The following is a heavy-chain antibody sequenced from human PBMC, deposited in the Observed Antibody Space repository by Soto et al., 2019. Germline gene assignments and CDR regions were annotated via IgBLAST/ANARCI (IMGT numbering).Heavy chain of an antibody. CDR2: LYYGRSA. CDR1: GDSISSYY. V-gene: IGHV4-59*01. Sequence: QVQLQESGPGLVKPSETLSLTCAVSGDSISSYYCMWIRQPPGKGLESIGYLYYGRSANYNPSLKGRXTXSXHTSTNQCSLTLSSMTAADTAVYYCALRSMAVVPEYWGQGTLVTVSS. J-gene: IGHJ4*02. CDR3: ALRSMAVVPEY. D-gene: IGHD3-22*01.